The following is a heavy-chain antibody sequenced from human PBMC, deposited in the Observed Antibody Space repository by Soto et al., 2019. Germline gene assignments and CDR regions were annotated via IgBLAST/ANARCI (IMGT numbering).Heavy chain of an antibody. CDR3: ARDYPVLYSSSVEALDI. CDR1: GFTFSACT. J-gene: IGHJ3*02. CDR2: ISSTGAYI. V-gene: IGHV3-21*01. D-gene: IGHD6-6*01. Sequence: EVQLVESGGGLVKPGGSLRLSCLASGFTFSACTMDWVRQAPGKGLEWVSSISSTGAYIYYAESVRGRFTISRDNAKNSLDLHMNSLGVEDTAVYYCARDYPVLYSSSVEALDIWGRGTLVTVSS.